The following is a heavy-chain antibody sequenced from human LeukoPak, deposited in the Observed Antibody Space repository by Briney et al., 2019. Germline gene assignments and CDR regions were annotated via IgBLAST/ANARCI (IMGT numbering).Heavy chain of an antibody. D-gene: IGHD4-23*01. CDR2: IYYSGST. CDR1: GGSISSYY. J-gene: IGHJ5*02. V-gene: IGHV4-59*01. CDR3: ARTSPTGVDNWFDP. Sequence: SETLSLTCTVSGGSISSYYWSWIRQPPGKGLEWIGYIYYSGSTNYNPSLKSRVTISVDTSKNQFSLKLSSVTAADTAVYYCARTSPTGVDNWFDPWGQGTLVTVSS.